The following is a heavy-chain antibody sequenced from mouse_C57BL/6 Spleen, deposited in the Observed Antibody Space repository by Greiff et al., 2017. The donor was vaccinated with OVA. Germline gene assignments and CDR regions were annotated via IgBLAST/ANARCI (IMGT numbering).Heavy chain of an antibody. V-gene: IGHV1-54*01. J-gene: IGHJ2*01. D-gene: IGHD1-1*01. Sequence: QVQLQQSGAELVRPGTSVKVSCKASGYAFTNYLIEWVKQRPGQGLEWIGVINPGSGGTNYNEKFKGKATLTADKSSSTAYMQLSSLTSEDSAVYFCARSHYGRAFDYWGQGTTLTVSS. CDR2: INPGSGGT. CDR3: ARSHYGRAFDY. CDR1: GYAFTNYL.